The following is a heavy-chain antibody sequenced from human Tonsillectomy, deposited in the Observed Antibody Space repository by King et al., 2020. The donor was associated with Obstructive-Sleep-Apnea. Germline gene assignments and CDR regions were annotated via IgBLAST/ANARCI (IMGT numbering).Heavy chain of an antibody. CDR2: ISGSGGST. CDR1: GFTFSSYA. J-gene: IGHJ4*02. V-gene: IGHV3-23*04. D-gene: IGHD1-26*01. CDR3: ATQRPSGSYEWGEGCFDY. Sequence: VQLVESGGGLVQPGGSLRLSCAASGFTFSSYAMSWVRQAPGKGLEWVSAISGSGGSTYYADSVKGRFTISRDNSKNTLYLQMNSLRAEDTAVYYCATQRPSGSYEWGEGCFDYWGQGTLVTVSS.